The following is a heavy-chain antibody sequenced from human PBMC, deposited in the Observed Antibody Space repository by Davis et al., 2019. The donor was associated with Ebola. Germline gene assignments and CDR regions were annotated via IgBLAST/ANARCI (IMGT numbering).Heavy chain of an antibody. V-gene: IGHV3-74*01. J-gene: IGHJ4*02. Sequence: PGGSLRLSCPASGFTFSSYWMHWVRHAPGKGLVWVSRINPDGSFTDYADSVKGRFSIPRDSTSNTLYLQMNGLRAEDTAVYYCARSSYQPDYWGQGTLVTVSS. CDR1: GFTFSSYW. D-gene: IGHD2-2*01. CDR2: INPDGSFT. CDR3: ARSSYQPDY.